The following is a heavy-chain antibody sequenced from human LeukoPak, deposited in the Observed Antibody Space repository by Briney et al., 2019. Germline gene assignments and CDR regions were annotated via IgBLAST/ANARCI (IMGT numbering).Heavy chain of an antibody. CDR1: GFTISSTY. CDR3: ARGPYHYDRSGFFDY. CDR2: IYSGGDT. V-gene: IGHV3-53*01. Sequence: HPGGSLRLSCAASGFTISSTYMSWVRQASGKGLECVSVIYSGGDTFYADSVKGRFTISRDNSKNTLYLQMNSLRAEDTAVYYCARGPYHYDRSGFFDYWGQGTLVTVSS. J-gene: IGHJ4*02. D-gene: IGHD3-22*01.